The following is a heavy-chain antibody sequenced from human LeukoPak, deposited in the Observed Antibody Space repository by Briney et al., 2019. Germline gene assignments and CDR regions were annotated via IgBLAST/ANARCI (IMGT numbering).Heavy chain of an antibody. CDR3: ARWASGFQFDY. CDR2: ISAYNGYT. Sequence: APVKVSCKASGYTFTSYGISWVRQAPGQGLEWMGWISAYNGYTNYAQRLQGRVTMTTDTSTSTAYMELRSLRSDDTAVYYCARWASGFQFDYWGQGTLVTVSS. CDR1: GYTFTSYG. V-gene: IGHV1-18*01. J-gene: IGHJ4*02. D-gene: IGHD1-26*01.